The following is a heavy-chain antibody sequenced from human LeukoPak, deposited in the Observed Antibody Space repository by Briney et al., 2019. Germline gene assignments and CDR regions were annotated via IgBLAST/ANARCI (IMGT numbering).Heavy chain of an antibody. V-gene: IGHV5-51*01. Sequence: GESLKISCKGSGYSFISYRIGWVRQMPGKGLEWMGIIYPGDSDTRYSPSFQGQVTISADKSISTAYLQWSSLKASDTAMYYCARPPLDYYDSSGYGEYFQHWGQGTLVTVSS. CDR1: GYSFISYR. J-gene: IGHJ1*01. CDR3: ARPPLDYYDSSGYGEYFQH. CDR2: IYPGDSDT. D-gene: IGHD3-22*01.